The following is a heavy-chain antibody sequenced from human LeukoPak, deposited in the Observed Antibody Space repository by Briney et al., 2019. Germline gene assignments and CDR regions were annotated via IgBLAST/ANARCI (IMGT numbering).Heavy chain of an antibody. CDR2: ISAYNGNT. D-gene: IGHD2-2*02. CDR3: ARVYCSSTSCYRAYYYGMDV. J-gene: IGHJ6*02. CDR1: GYTFTSYG. V-gene: IGHV1-18*01. Sequence: ASVKVSCKASGYTFTSYGISWVRQVPGQGLDWMGWISAYNGNTNYAQKLQGRVTMTTDTSTSPAYMELRGLRSDDTGVYYGARVYCSSTSCYRAYYYGMDVWGQGTTVTVSS.